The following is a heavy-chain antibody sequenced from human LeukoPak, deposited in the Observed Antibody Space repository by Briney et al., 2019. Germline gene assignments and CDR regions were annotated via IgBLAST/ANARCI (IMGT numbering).Heavy chain of an antibody. D-gene: IGHD3-10*01. V-gene: IGHV1-18*01. J-gene: IGHJ4*02. Sequence: ASVKVSCKASGYTFTSYGISWVRQAPGQGLEWMGWISAYNGNTNYAQKLQGRVTMTTDTSTSTAYMELRGLRSDDTAVYYCARDRPLLWFGEFHYVNFDYWGQGTLVTVSS. CDR1: GYTFTSYG. CDR3: ARDRPLLWFGEFHYVNFDY. CDR2: ISAYNGNT.